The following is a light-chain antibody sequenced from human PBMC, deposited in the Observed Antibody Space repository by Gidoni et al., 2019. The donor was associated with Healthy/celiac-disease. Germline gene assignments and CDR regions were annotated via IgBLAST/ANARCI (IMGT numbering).Light chain of an antibody. CDR2: GAS. V-gene: IGKV3-15*01. J-gene: IGKJ4*01. CDR3: QQYNNWSTLT. CDR1: QSVSSN. Sequence: EVVMTQSSATLSVSPGERATLSCRASQSVSSNLAWYQQQPGQAPRLLIYGASTRATGIPAKLSGSGSGTEFTLITSSLQSEDVAVYYCQQYNNWSTLTFGGGTKVEIK.